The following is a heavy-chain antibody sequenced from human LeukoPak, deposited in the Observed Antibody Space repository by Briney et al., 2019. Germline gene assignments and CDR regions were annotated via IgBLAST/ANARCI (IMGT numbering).Heavy chain of an antibody. V-gene: IGHV3-21*01. CDR1: GFTFSSYS. D-gene: IGHD3-22*01. CDR2: ISSSSSYI. Sequence: GGSLRLSCAASGFTFSSYSVNWVRQAPGKGLEWVSSISSSSSYIYYADSVKGRFTISRDNAKNSLYLQMNSLRAEDTAVYYCARGSYDSSGYYYTDYWGQGTLVTVSS. J-gene: IGHJ4*02. CDR3: ARGSYDSSGYYYTDY.